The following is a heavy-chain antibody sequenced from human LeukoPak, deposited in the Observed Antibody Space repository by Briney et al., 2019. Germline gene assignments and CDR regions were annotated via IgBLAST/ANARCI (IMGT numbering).Heavy chain of an antibody. D-gene: IGHD5-24*01. J-gene: IGHJ6*02. Sequence: GGSLRLSCTASGFTFGDYAMSWFRQAPGKGLEWVGFIRSKAYGGTTEYAASVKGRFTISRDDSKSIAYLQMSSLKTEDTAVYYCTRVDQRSQDYYYGMDVWGQGTTVTVSS. CDR1: GFTFGDYA. V-gene: IGHV3-49*03. CDR2: IRSKAYGGTT. CDR3: TRVDQRSQDYYYGMDV.